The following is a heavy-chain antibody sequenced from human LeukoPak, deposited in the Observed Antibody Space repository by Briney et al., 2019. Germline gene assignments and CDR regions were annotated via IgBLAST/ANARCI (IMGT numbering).Heavy chain of an antibody. CDR2: IYYSGGT. Sequence: SETLSLTCTVSGGSINYYYWMWIRQPPGKGLEWIGYIYYSGGTHYNPSLKSRVTMLVDTSKNQFSLKLTAVTAADTAVYYCARGNYYDSSGYYFDDYWGQGTLVTVSS. CDR3: ARGNYYDSSGYYFDDY. D-gene: IGHD3-22*01. V-gene: IGHV4-59*01. CDR1: GGSINYYY. J-gene: IGHJ4*02.